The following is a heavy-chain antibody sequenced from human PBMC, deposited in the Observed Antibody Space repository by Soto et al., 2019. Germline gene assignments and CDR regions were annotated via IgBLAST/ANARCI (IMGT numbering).Heavy chain of an antibody. CDR1: GFSVSNLY. V-gene: IGHV3-66*01. CDR3: ARDTLGGAYDFCH. Sequence: EVQLAESGGGLVQPGGSLRLSCAASGFSVSNLYMTWVRQAPGKGLEWVSVISSGGSTYYADSVKGRFTISRDNSKNTLYLEMKSLRAGDTAVYYCARDTLGGAYDFCHGGQGTLVTVSS. CDR2: ISSGGST. D-gene: IGHD3-3*01. J-gene: IGHJ4*02.